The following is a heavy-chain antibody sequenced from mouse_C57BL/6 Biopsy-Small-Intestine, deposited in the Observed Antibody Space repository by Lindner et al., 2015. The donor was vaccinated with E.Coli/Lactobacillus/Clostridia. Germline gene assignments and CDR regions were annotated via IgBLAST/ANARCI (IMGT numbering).Heavy chain of an antibody. D-gene: IGHD1-3*01. V-gene: IGHV1-62-2*01. CDR1: GYTFSDYT. CDR2: LYPGSGST. CDR3: ARHEGINLRYFDV. J-gene: IGHJ1*01. Sequence: VQLQESGAELVKPGASLKLSCKASGYTFSDYTIHWVKQRSGQGLEWIGWLYPGSGSTKYNEKFKDKATMTADKSSSTVYMELSRLTSEDSAVYFCARHEGINLRYFDVWGAGTTVTVSS.